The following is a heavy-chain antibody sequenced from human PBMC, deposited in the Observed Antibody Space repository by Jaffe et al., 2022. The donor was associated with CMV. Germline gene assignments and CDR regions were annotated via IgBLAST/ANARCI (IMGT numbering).Heavy chain of an antibody. CDR3: AKHLRGRSS. J-gene: IGHJ5*02. CDR1: GFTFSSYT. D-gene: IGHD3-10*01. Sequence: EVQLLESGGGLVQPGGSLRLSCAASGFTFSSYTMSWVRQAPGKGLEWVSGISGSGTAYYADSVKGRFTISRDNSKDTLSVQMNSLRAEDTAIYYCAKHLRGRSSWGQGTLVTVSS. CDR2: ISGSGTA. V-gene: IGHV3-23*01.